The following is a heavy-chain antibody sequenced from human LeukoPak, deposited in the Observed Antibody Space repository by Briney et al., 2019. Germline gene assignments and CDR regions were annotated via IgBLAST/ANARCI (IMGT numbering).Heavy chain of an antibody. V-gene: IGHV4-4*02. CDR1: GGSIRSSNW. CDR2: IHHSGTT. J-gene: IGHJ4*02. CDR3: AVYYDSSGNYGTFDH. D-gene: IGHD3-22*01. Sequence: SGTLSLTCAVSGGSIRSSNWWSWVRQSAGKGLECIGDIHHSGTTNYSPSLKSRVTISVDSSKTQFSLKLSSVTAADTAVYYCAVYYDSSGNYGTFDHWSQGTLVTVSS.